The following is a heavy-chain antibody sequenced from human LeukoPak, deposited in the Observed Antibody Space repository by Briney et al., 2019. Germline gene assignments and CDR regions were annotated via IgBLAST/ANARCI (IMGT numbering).Heavy chain of an antibody. J-gene: IGHJ4*02. CDR2: IYHSGST. Sequence: HPSGTLSLTCAVSGGSISSSNWWSWVRQPPGKGLEWIGEIYHSGSTNYNPSLKSRVTISVDKSKNQFSLKLSSVTAADTAVYYCAREGAAAGTTGDYWGQGTLVTVSS. V-gene: IGHV4-4*02. CDR1: GGSISSSNW. CDR3: AREGAAAGTTGDY. D-gene: IGHD6-13*01.